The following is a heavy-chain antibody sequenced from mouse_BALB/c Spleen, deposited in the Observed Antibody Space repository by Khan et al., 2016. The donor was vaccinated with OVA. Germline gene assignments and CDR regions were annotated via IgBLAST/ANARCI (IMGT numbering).Heavy chain of an antibody. CDR1: GYSFTDYF. J-gene: IGHJ4*01. CDR2: INPYNGDI. D-gene: IGHD2-13*01. CDR3: GRNEGQDGGYGDALDY. V-gene: IGHV1-37*01. Sequence: EVQLQQSGPDLVKPGTSVKISCKASGYSFTDYFINWVKQDHGKSLEWIGRINPYNGDIFYNHKFEGKATLTVDESSDTAHMELLSLTSEDSAVYYGGRNEGQDGGYGDALDYWGQGTSVIVSS.